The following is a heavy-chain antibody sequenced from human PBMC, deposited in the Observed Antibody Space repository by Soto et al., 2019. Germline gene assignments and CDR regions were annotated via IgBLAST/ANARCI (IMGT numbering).Heavy chain of an antibody. Sequence: PSETLYLTCTFSVVSISSSSYYCGWFRQPPWKGLEWIGSIYYSGSTYYNPSLKSRVTISVDTSKNQFSLKLSSVTAADTAVYYCARLAVVKKTFEYCCQGTLVNVSS. CDR1: VVSISSSSYY. D-gene: IGHD2-15*01. CDR3: ARLAVVKKTFEY. CDR2: IYYSGST. V-gene: IGHV4-39*01. J-gene: IGHJ4*02.